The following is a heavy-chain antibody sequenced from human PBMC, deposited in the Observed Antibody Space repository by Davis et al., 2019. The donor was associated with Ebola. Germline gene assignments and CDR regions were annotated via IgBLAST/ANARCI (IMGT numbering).Heavy chain of an antibody. Sequence: GGSLRLSCAASGSTFSSYGMHWVRQAPGKGLEWVAVIWYDGSNKYYADSVKGRFTISRDNSKNTLYLQMNSLRAEDTAVYYCAKARRGEIDYWGQGTLVTVSS. J-gene: IGHJ4*02. CDR2: IWYDGSNK. V-gene: IGHV3-30*02. CDR1: GSTFSSYG. D-gene: IGHD3-16*01. CDR3: AKARRGEIDY.